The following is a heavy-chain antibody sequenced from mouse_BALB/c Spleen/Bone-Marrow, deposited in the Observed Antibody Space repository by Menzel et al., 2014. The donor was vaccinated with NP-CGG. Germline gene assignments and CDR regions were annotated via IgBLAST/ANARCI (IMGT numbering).Heavy chain of an antibody. Sequence: QVQLQQPGPEVVKPGAPVKVSCKASGYTFTSYWMNWVKQRPGRGLEWIGRIDPSDSETHYNQKFKDKATLTVDKSSSTAYIQLSSLTSEDSAVYYCARDHFDSGNYEFAYWGQGTLVTVSA. CDR1: GYTFTSYW. J-gene: IGHJ3*01. D-gene: IGHD2-1*01. V-gene: IGHV1-69*02. CDR3: ARDHFDSGNYEFAY. CDR2: IDPSDSET.